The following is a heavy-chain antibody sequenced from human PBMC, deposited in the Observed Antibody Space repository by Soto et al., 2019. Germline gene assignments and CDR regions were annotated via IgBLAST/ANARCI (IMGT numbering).Heavy chain of an antibody. CDR1: GGSISSYY. V-gene: IGHV4-59*12. CDR3: ARINFDYYDSSGYSRWFDP. J-gene: IGHJ5*02. Sequence: PSETLSLTCTVSGGSISSYYWSWIRQPPGKGLEWIGYIYHSGSTYYNPSLKSRVTISVDRSKNQFSLKLSSVTAADTAVYYCARINFDYYDSSGYSRWFDPWGQGTLVTVSS. CDR2: IYHSGST. D-gene: IGHD3-22*01.